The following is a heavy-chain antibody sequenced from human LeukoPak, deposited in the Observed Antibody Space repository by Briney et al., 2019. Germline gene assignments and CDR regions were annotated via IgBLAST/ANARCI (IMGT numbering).Heavy chain of an antibody. CDR1: GFTFSSYG. J-gene: IGHJ4*02. CDR3: ARKVAAPDY. V-gene: IGHV3-23*01. CDR2: ISGGGVST. Sequence: GGSLRLSCAASGFTFSSYGMSWVRQAPEKGLQWVSAISGGGVSTYYADSVRGRFTISRDNSKNTLYLQMNSLRAEDTAVYYCARKVAAPDYWGQGTLVTVSS. D-gene: IGHD6-19*01.